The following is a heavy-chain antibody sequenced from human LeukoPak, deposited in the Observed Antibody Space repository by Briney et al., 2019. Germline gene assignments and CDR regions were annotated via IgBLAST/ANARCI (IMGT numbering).Heavy chain of an antibody. CDR2: IYPGDSDT. D-gene: IGHD4-17*01. Sequence: GESLKISCKGSGYIFTSYWIGWVRQMPRKGLEWMGIIYPGDSDTRYSPSFQGQVTISADKSIITAYLQWSSLKASHTAMYYSARSPYGHYDNAFDIWGQGTMVTVSS. V-gene: IGHV5-51*01. CDR1: GYIFTSYW. CDR3: ARSPYGHYDNAFDI. J-gene: IGHJ3*02.